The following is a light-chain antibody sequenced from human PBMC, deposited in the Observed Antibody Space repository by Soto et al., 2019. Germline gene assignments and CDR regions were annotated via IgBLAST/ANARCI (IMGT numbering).Light chain of an antibody. Sequence: EIVLTQTPLSLSVTPGQPASISCKSSQNLLHSDGRTFLYWYLQKPGQSPQLLIYEVSNRVSGVPDRFGGSGSGRYFTLKVSRVEAEDVGVYYCLQSTQLPWTFGQGTKVEI. CDR1: QNLLHSDGRTF. J-gene: IGKJ1*01. CDR2: EVS. V-gene: IGKV2D-29*02. CDR3: LQSTQLPWT.